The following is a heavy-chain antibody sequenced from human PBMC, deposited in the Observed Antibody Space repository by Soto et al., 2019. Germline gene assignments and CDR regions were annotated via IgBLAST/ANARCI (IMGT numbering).Heavy chain of an antibody. J-gene: IGHJ5*02. CDR2: ISADGGGT. CDR1: DFTFANFA. Sequence: GGSLRLSCSASDFTFANFAMSWVRQAPGKGLEWVSGISADGGGTYYAGSVKGRFTISRDNSKKTMYFQLNSLRDEDTAVYYCAKCNVLVTASGGWCNWFDPWGQGTPVTVSS. D-gene: IGHD2-21*02. V-gene: IGHV3-23*01. CDR3: AKCNVLVTASGGWCNWFDP.